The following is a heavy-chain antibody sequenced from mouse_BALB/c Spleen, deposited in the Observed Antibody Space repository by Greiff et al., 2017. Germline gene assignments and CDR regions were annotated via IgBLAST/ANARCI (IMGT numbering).Heavy chain of an antibody. CDR3: ARGNGYDSFDY. J-gene: IGHJ2*01. CDR2: ISSGGST. V-gene: IGHV5-6-5*01. Sequence: DVKLVESGGGLVKPGGSLKLSCAASGFTFSSYAMSWVRQTPEKRLEWVASISSGGSTYYPDSVKGRFTISRDNARNILYLQMSSLRSEDTAMYYCARGNGYDSFDYWGQGTTLTVSS. D-gene: IGHD2-4*01. CDR1: GFTFSSYA.